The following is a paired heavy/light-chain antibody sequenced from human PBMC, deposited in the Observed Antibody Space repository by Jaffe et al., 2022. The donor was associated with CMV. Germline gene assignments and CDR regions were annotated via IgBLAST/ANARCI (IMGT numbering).Heavy chain of an antibody. CDR1: GFSLSTSGMC. D-gene: IGHD6-19*01. Sequence: QVTLRESGPALVKPTQTLTLTCTFSGFSLSTSGMCVTWIRQPPGKALEWLARIDWDDDEYYNTSLKTRLTVSKDTSKNQVVLTLANLDPADTATYYCARIRVGYRSGWYVDYWGQGTLVTVSS. V-gene: IGHV2-70*13. CDR3: ARIRVGYRSGWYVDY. CDR2: IDWDDDE. J-gene: IGHJ4*02.
Light chain of an antibody. CDR1: SGSIATDY. V-gene: IGLV6-57*04. J-gene: IGLJ2*01. CDR3: QSYESGTPWMV. CDR2: EDD. Sequence: NFMLTQPHSVSESPGKTVTISCTRSSGSIATDYVQWYQQRPGSAPITVIYEDDQRLSGVPDRFSGSIDSSSNSASLTISGLKTEDEADYYCQSYESGTPWMVFGGGTKLTVL.